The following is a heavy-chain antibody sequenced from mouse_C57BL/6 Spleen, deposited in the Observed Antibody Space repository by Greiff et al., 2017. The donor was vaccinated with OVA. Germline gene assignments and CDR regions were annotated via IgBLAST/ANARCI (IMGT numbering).Heavy chain of an antibody. J-gene: IGHJ3*01. V-gene: IGHV14-4*01. Sequence: VQLQQSGAELVRPGASVKLSCTASGFNIKDDYMHWVKQRPEQGLEWIGWIDPENGDTEYASKFQGKATITADTSSNTAYLQLSGLTSEDTAVYYCTTNYGSRVAYWGQGTLVTVSA. CDR3: TTNYGSRVAY. CDR2: IDPENGDT. CDR1: GFNIKDDY. D-gene: IGHD1-1*01.